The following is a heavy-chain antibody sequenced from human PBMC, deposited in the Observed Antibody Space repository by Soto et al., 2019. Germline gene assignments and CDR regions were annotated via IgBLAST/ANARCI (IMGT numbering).Heavy chain of an antibody. CDR1: GASISCYY. J-gene: IGHJ5*02. CDR2: IYATGTT. D-gene: IGHD1-1*01. V-gene: IGHV4-4*07. Sequence: SETLSLTCTVSGASISCYYWSWIRKSAGKGLEWIGRIYATGTTDYNPSLKSRVMMSVDTSKKQFSLKLRSVTAADTAVYYCVRDGTKTLRDWFDPWGQGISVTVSS. CDR3: VRDGTKTLRDWFDP.